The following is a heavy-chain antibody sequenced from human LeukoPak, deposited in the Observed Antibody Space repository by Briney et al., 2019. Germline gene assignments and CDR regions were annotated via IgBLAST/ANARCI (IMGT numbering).Heavy chain of an antibody. J-gene: IGHJ6*02. CDR1: GGSVSRGSHY. V-gene: IGHV4-31*03. CDR2: INYSGGT. D-gene: IGHD3-22*01. CDR3: ARAHYDSGRFAWGPKTYYYGMDV. Sequence: SETPSLTCTVSGGSVSRGSHYWGWIRQRPGLGLEWIGYINYSGGTHYNPSLEGRASISVDTSTNQFSLRLNSVTAADTAVYYCARAHYDSGRFAWGPKTYYYGMDVWGQGTTVTVSS.